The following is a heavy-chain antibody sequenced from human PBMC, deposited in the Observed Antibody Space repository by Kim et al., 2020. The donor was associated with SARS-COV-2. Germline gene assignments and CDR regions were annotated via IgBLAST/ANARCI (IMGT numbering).Heavy chain of an antibody. J-gene: IGHJ4*02. Sequence: GGSLRLSCITSGFTFSNFCMNWVRQVPGKGLEWVANIKEDGSEKYYVDSVKGRFSISRDNAKNSLYLQMNSLRAEDTAIYYCFYGHYSHFWGQGTRGTVS. CDR1: GFTFSNFC. CDR3: FYGHYSHF. V-gene: IGHV3-7*01. D-gene: IGHD4-17*01. CDR2: IKEDGSEK.